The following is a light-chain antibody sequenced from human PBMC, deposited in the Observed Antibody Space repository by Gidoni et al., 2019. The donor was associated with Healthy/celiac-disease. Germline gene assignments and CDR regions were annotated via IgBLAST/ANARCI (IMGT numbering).Light chain of an antibody. Sequence: DIVMTKPPDSLAVSLAERATINCKSSKRVLYSSNHKNYIAWYQQKPGQPPKLLIYCASTRESGVRDRFSVSGSGTDFALTISSLQAEAVAVSFCQQYYRTPVWTFGQGTKVEIK. CDR2: CAS. CDR3: QQYYRTPVWT. V-gene: IGKV4-1*01. J-gene: IGKJ1*01. CDR1: KRVLYSSNHKNY.